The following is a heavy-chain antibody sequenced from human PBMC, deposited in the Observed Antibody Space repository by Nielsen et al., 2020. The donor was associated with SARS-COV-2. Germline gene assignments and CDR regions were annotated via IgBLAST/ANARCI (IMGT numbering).Heavy chain of an antibody. CDR1: GFTFSSYG. Sequence: GGSLRLSCAASGFTFSSYGMHWVRQAPGKGLEWVAIIWYDGSNKYYADSMKGRFTISRNNSKNTLYLQMNSLRAEDTAVYYCARDWCSAGSCYFDYWGQGTLVTVSS. CDR3: ARDWCSAGSCYFDY. V-gene: IGHV3-33*08. CDR2: IWYDGSNK. J-gene: IGHJ4*02. D-gene: IGHD2-15*01.